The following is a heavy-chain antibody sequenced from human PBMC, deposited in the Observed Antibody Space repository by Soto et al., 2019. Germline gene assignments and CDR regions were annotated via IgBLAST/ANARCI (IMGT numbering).Heavy chain of an antibody. CDR2: ISYDGSNK. Sequence: GGSLRLSCAASGFTFSSYGMHWVRQAPGKGLEWVAVISYDGSNKYYADSVKGRFTISRDNSKNTLYLQMNSLRAEDTAVYYCAKDTGENCYDSSGDYWGQGTLVTVSS. CDR3: AKDTGENCYDSSGDY. CDR1: GFTFSSYG. J-gene: IGHJ4*02. V-gene: IGHV3-30*18. D-gene: IGHD3-22*01.